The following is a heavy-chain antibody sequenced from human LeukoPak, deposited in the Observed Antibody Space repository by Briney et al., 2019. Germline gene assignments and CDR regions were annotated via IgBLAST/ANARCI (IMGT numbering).Heavy chain of an antibody. CDR3: AKASAMIVVVSKHFDY. Sequence: PGGSLRLSCAASGFTFRTYWMSWVRQAPGKGLEWVANIKQDGNEKYYVDSVKGRFTISRDNAKNSLDLQMNSLRAEDTAVYYCAKASAMIVVVSKHFDYWGQGTLVTVSS. D-gene: IGHD3-22*01. CDR2: IKQDGNEK. CDR1: GFTFRTYW. V-gene: IGHV3-7*01. J-gene: IGHJ4*02.